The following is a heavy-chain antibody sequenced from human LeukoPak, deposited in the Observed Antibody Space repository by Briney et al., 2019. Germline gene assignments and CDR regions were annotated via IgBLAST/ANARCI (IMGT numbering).Heavy chain of an antibody. D-gene: IGHD2/OR15-2a*01. J-gene: IGHJ5*02. V-gene: IGHV3-74*01. CDR1: GFTFSSYW. CDR2: VDVHGQGT. CDR3: ARSNYDSTTFYYRLDL. Sequence: GGSLRLSCAASGFTFSSYWMHWVRQAPGKGPVWVSRVDVHGQGTAYADSVKGRFTISRDNAKNTLSLQMNSLSAEDTAVYYCARSNYDSTTFYYRLDLWGQGTLVTVSS.